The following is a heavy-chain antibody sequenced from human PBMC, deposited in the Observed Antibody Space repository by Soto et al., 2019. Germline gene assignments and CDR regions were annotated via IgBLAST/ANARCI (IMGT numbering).Heavy chain of an antibody. D-gene: IGHD4-17*01. Sequence: QVQLVQSGAEVKKPGASVKVSCKASGYTFTSYDINWVRQATGQGLEWMGWMNPNSGNTGYAQKFQGRVTMTRNTTINTAYIELSNLISEDTAVYYCARSTNDYGDRQWGQGTLVTVSS. V-gene: IGHV1-8*01. CDR1: GYTFTSYD. CDR2: MNPNSGNT. CDR3: ARSTNDYGDRQ. J-gene: IGHJ4*02.